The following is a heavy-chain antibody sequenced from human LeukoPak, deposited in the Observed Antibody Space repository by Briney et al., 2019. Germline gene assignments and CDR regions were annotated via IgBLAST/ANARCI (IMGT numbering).Heavy chain of an antibody. Sequence: GGSLRLSCAASGFTFSNAWMNWVRQAPGKGLEWVAFIRYDGSNKYYADSVKGRFTISRDNSKNTLYLQMNSLRAEDTAVYYCAKDLRSSSYYFDYWGQGTLVTVSS. J-gene: IGHJ4*02. V-gene: IGHV3-30*02. CDR1: GFTFSNAW. CDR3: AKDLRSSSYYFDY. D-gene: IGHD6-6*01. CDR2: IRYDGSNK.